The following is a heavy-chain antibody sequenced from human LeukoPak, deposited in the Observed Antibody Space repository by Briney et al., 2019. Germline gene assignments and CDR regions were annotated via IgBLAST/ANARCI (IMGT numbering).Heavy chain of an antibody. Sequence: TGGSLRLSCAASGFTFSNYNMNWVRQAPGKGLEWVSYISSGGGATHYADSVKGRFTIYRDNAKNSLYLQMNSLRDEDTALYSCAKTHGNGWYFDYWGQGNLVTVAS. V-gene: IGHV3-48*02. CDR3: AKTHGNGWYFDY. CDR2: ISSGGGAT. J-gene: IGHJ4*02. CDR1: GFTFSNYN. D-gene: IGHD6-19*01.